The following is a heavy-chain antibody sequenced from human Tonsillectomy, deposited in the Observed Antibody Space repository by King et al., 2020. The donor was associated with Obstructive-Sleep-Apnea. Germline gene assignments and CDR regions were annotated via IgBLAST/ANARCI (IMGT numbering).Heavy chain of an antibody. CDR3: AREFGYYDSSGQARSPFDY. CDR2: IIPILGIA. CDR1: GGTFSSYA. D-gene: IGHD3-22*01. Sequence: VQLVQSGAEVKKPGSSVKVSCKAAGGTFSSYAISWVRQAPGQGLEWMGGIIPILGIANYAQKFQGRVTITADKSTSTAYMELSSLRSEDTAVYYCAREFGYYDSSGQARSPFDYWGQGTLVTVSS. V-gene: IGHV1-69*10. J-gene: IGHJ4*02.